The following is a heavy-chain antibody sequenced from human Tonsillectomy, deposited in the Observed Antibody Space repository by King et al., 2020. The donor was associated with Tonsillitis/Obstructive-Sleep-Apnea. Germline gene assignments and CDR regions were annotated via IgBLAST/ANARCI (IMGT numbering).Heavy chain of an antibody. CDR3: ASLAVYSSYSGSS. CDR2: IDPRDSLT. D-gene: IGHD3-10*01. CDR1: GNSSTSHW. V-gene: IGHV5-10-1*01. J-gene: IGHJ5*02. Sequence: QLVQSGAEVKKPGESLRISCKDSGNSSTSHWISWVRQMPGKGLEWMGGIDPRDSLTNYSPSFEGHVTISADKSIITAYLQWSSLKASDTAMYYCASLAVYSSYSGSSWGEGTLVTVPS.